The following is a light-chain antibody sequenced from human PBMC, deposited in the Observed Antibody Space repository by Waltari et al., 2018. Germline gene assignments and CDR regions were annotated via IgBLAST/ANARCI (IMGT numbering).Light chain of an antibody. Sequence: DLQMTQSPSSLSASVGDRVTITCRASQSMSSYLNWYQQKPGKAPKLLIYAASSLQSVVPSRFSGSGSGTDFTLTISSLQPEDFATYYCQQSYSTPITFGQGTRLEIK. V-gene: IGKV1-39*01. J-gene: IGKJ5*01. CDR3: QQSYSTPIT. CDR1: QSMSSY. CDR2: AAS.